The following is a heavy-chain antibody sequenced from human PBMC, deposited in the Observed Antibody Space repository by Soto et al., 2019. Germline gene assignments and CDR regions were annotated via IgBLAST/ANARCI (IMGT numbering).Heavy chain of an antibody. J-gene: IGHJ5*02. D-gene: IGHD3-10*01. CDR1: GFTFSGYS. Sequence: LRLSCAASGFTFSGYSMHWVRQAPGKGLEWVAVISYDGSNKYYADSVKGRFTISRDNSKNTLYLQMNSLRAEDTAVYYCARAVSGIIDWFDPWGQGILVTVSS. CDR3: ARAVSGIIDWFDP. CDR2: ISYDGSNK. V-gene: IGHV3-30-3*01.